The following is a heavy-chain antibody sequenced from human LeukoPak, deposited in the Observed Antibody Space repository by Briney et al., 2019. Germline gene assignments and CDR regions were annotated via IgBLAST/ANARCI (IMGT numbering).Heavy chain of an antibody. V-gene: IGHV3-33*01. D-gene: IGHD6-13*01. CDR3: ARDTYSSSRYEGQFDY. Sequence: PGGSLRLSCAASGFTFSTYGMHWVRQAPGKGLEWMTVIWSNGVNKYYADSVKGRFTISRDNSKNTLSLQMNSLRAEDTAVYYCARDTYSSSRYEGQFDYWGQGTLATVSS. J-gene: IGHJ4*02. CDR1: GFTFSTYG. CDR2: IWSNGVNK.